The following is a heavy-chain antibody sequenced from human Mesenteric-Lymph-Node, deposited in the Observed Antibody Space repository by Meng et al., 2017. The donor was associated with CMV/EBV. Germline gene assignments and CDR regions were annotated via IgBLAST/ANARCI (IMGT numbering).Heavy chain of an antibody. CDR1: GYTFPGYY. J-gene: IGHJ4*02. Sequence: KASGYTFPGYYRHWVRQAPGQGLEWVGRINPNSGGTNYAQKFQGRVTMTRDTSISTAYMELSRLRSDDTAVYYCARCIGGDYAGYCRDWGQGTLVTVSS. V-gene: IGHV1-2*06. CDR3: ARCIGGDYAGYCRD. CDR2: INPNSGGT. D-gene: IGHD2-2*03.